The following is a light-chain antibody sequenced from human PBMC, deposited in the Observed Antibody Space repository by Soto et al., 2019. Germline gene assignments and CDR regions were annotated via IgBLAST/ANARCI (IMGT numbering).Light chain of an antibody. J-gene: IGKJ1*01. V-gene: IGKV3-15*01. Sequence: EIGRAQSTTTLSVSPGERPTLYCRAGESVSSNLAWYQQKPGQAPRLLIYGASTRATGVPARFTGSGSGTEFTLSISSLQVDDSAVYYCQQDNNWWTFGQGTKVDIK. CDR2: GAS. CDR3: QQDNNWWT. CDR1: ESVSSN.